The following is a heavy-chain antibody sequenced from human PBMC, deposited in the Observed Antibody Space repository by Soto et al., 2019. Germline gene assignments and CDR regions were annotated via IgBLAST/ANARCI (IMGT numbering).Heavy chain of an antibody. CDR1: GGTFSSDA. CDR3: ARGQGYCSGGICYYYYYGMDV. J-gene: IGHJ6*02. V-gene: IGHV1-69*13. D-gene: IGHD2-15*01. CDR2: IIPTSGTA. Sequence: ASVKVSCKASGGTFSSDAFSWVRQAPGQGLEWMGGIIPTSGTANYAQKFQGRATITADESTSTAYMELSSLTSEDTAVYFCARGQGYCSGGICYYYYYGMDVWGQGATVTVSS.